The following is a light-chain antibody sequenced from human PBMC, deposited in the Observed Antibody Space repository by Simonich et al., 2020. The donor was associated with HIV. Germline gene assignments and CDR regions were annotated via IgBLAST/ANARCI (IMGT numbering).Light chain of an antibody. CDR1: QSISSG. CDR3: QQYNSYPWT. V-gene: IGKV1-5*03. CDR2: KGC. J-gene: IGKJ1*01. Sequence: DIQMTQSPSTLSASVGDRVTIRCRASQSISSGLAGYQQKPGKAPKLPIYKGCSVEGGVPSRFRGSGSGTEFTLTISSLQPDDISTYYCQQYNSYPWTFGQGTKVEIK.